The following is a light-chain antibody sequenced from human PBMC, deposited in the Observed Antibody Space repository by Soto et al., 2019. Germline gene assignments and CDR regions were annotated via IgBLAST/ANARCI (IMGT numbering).Light chain of an antibody. CDR3: QQSYSTPIT. J-gene: IGKJ5*01. CDR2: AAS. V-gene: IGKV1-39*01. CDR1: QSISFY. Sequence: EIHMTQSPSSLSASVGDRVTITCRASQSISFYLNWYQQKPGNAPKVLIYAASNLQTGVPSRFSGSGSGTDFTLTINSLQPEDFATYSCQQSYSTPITFGQGTRLEIK.